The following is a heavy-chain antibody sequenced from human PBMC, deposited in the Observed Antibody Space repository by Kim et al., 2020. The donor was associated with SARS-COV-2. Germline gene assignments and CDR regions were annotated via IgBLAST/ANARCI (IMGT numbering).Heavy chain of an antibody. Sequence: SETLSLTCTVSGGSISSYYWTWIRQPPGKGLQWIGNIYYTGTTDYNPSLKSRVSMSIDRSGDRFSLSLTSLTAAATALYFCGRRRTVDYAFDMWG. V-gene: IGHV4-59*08. CDR2: IYYTGTT. J-gene: IGHJ3*02. CDR3: GRRRTVDYAFDM. CDR1: GGSISSYY. D-gene: IGHD3-9*01.